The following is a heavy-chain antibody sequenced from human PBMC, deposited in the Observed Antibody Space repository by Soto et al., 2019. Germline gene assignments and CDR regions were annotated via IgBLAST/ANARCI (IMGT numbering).Heavy chain of an antibody. CDR2: LYWDDDN. V-gene: IGHV2-5*02. CDR3: AHGSGWLFDY. J-gene: IGHJ4*02. Sequence: QITLKESGPTLVKPTQTLTLTCTFSGFSLTTSGVGVSWSRQPPGKALEWLALLYWDDDNQYSPSLRNRLTLTKDTSKNQVVLTMTNMDPVDTATYYCAHGSGWLFDYWGQGTLVTVSS. D-gene: IGHD6-19*01. CDR1: GFSLTTSGVG.